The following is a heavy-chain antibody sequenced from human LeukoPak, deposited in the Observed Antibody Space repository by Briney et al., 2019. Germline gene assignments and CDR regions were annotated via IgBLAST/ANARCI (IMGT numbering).Heavy chain of an antibody. D-gene: IGHD6-13*01. J-gene: IGHJ1*01. Sequence: GGSLRLSCSASGFTFSSYAMHWVRQAPGKGLEYVSAISSNGGSTYYADSVKGRFTISRDNSKNTLYLQMSSLRAEDTAVYYCVKEGSSVAAAGTYFQHWGQGTLVTVSS. V-gene: IGHV3-64D*06. CDR3: VKEGSSVAAAGTYFQH. CDR1: GFTFSSYA. CDR2: ISSNGGST.